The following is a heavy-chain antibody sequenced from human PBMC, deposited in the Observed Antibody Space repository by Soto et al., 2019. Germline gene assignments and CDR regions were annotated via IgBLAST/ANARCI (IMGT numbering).Heavy chain of an antibody. J-gene: IGHJ4*02. CDR3: ARGGVSTRTFDY. V-gene: IGHV5-51*01. CDR2: IYPSDSDT. CDR1: GYNFAGDW. Sequence: PVESLKISCKGSGYNFAGDWIAWVRQMPGKGLELMGIIYPSDSDTRYRPSFQGQVTISADKSISSAYLQWSSLRASDTAMYYCARGGVSTRTFDYWGQGTPVTVSS. D-gene: IGHD3-3*01.